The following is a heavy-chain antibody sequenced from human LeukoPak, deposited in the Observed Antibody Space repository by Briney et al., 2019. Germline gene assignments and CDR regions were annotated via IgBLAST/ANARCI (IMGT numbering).Heavy chain of an antibody. Sequence: HGESLKISCKGSGYSFTSYWIGWVRPMPGKGLEWMGIIYPGDSDTRYSPSFQGQVTISADKSISTAYLQWSSLRAEDTAVYYCASFAYCSGGSCYKNYAFDIWGQGTMVTVSS. D-gene: IGHD2-15*01. J-gene: IGHJ3*02. CDR3: ASFAYCSGGSCYKNYAFDI. V-gene: IGHV5-51*01. CDR2: IYPGDSDT. CDR1: GYSFTSYW.